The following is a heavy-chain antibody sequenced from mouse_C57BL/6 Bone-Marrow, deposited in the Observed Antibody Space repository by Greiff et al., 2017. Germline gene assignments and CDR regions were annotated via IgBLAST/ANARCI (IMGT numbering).Heavy chain of an antibody. J-gene: IGHJ1*03. CDR2: IYPRSGNT. CDR1: GYTFTSYG. Sequence: QVQLKESGAELARPGASVKLSCKASGYTFTSYGISWVKQRTGQGLEWIGEIYPRSGNTYYNEKFKGKATLTADKSSSTAYMELRSLTSEDSAVYFCARRSFYYGNIYWYFDVWGTGTTVTVSS. D-gene: IGHD2-1*01. CDR3: ARRSFYYGNIYWYFDV. V-gene: IGHV1-81*01.